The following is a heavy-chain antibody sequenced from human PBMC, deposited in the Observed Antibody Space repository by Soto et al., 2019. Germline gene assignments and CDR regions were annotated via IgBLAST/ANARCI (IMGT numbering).Heavy chain of an antibody. CDR2: ISSSSSTI. CDR1: GFTFSSYS. Sequence: GGSLRLSCAASGFTFSSYSMNWVRQAPGKGLEWVSYISSSSSTIYYADSVKGRFTISRDNAKNSLYLQMNSLRDEDTAVYYCARDTLYDFWSGYYLGYYYYGMDVWGQGTTVTVSS. J-gene: IGHJ6*02. V-gene: IGHV3-48*02. D-gene: IGHD3-3*01. CDR3: ARDTLYDFWSGYYLGYYYYGMDV.